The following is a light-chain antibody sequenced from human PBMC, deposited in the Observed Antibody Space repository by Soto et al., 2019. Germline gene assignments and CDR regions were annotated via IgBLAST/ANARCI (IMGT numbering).Light chain of an antibody. Sequence: IVLTQSPGTLSLSPGERATLSCRASQSVSSSYLAWYQQKPGQAPRLLIYGASSRATGIPDRLSGSGSGTDFTLTISRLEPEDFAVYYCQQYGSSPPYTFGQGTKLEIK. CDR2: GAS. CDR3: QQYGSSPPYT. V-gene: IGKV3-20*01. CDR1: QSVSSSY. J-gene: IGKJ2*01.